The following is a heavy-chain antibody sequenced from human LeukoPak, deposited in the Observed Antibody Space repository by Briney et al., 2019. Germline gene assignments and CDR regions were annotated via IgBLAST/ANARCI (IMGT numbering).Heavy chain of an antibody. J-gene: IGHJ4*02. CDR1: GFTFSSYA. Sequence: PGGSLRLSCAASGFTFSSYAMSWVRQAPGQGLEWVAVISGSGGSTYYADSVKGRFTISRDKSKDTLYLRMNSPRAEDTAVYYCAKERYSSSWWVFDYWGQGTLVTVSS. CDR3: AKERYSSSWWVFDY. V-gene: IGHV3-23*01. D-gene: IGHD6-13*01. CDR2: ISGSGGST.